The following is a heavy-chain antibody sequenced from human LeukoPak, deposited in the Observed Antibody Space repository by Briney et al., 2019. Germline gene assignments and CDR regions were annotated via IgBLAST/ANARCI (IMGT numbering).Heavy chain of an antibody. CDR3: ARGRYYYDSSGYYFGSPFDY. CDR2: IYYSGST. D-gene: IGHD3-22*01. V-gene: IGHV4-59*01. CDR1: GGSISSYY. J-gene: IGHJ4*02. Sequence: SETLSLTCTVSGGSISSYYWSWIRQPPGKGLEWSGYIYYSGSTNYDPSLKSRVTISVDTSKNQFSLKLSSVTAADTAVYYCARGRYYYDSSGYYFGSPFDYWGQGTLVTVSS.